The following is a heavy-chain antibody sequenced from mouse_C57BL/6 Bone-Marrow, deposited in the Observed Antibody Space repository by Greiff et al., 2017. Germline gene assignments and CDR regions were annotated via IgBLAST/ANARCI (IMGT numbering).Heavy chain of an antibody. CDR3: ARRRYGYDVFAY. CDR2: IHPNSGST. V-gene: IGHV1-64*01. Sequence: QVQLQQPGAELVKPGASVKLSCKASGYTFTSYWMHWVKQRPGQGLEWIGMIHPNSGSTNYNEKFKSKATLTVDKSSSTAYMQRSSLTSEDSAVYYCARRRYGYDVFAYWGQGTLVTVSA. D-gene: IGHD2-2*01. J-gene: IGHJ3*01. CDR1: GYTFTSYW.